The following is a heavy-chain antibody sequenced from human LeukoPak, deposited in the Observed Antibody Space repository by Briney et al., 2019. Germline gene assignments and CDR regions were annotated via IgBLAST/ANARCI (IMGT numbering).Heavy chain of an antibody. D-gene: IGHD3-22*01. CDR2: IKTDGTYT. CDR1: GFTFSRYW. J-gene: IGHJ4*02. Sequence: GGSLRLSCAASGFTFSRYWMHWVRQAPGEGLVWVSRIKTDGTYTSNADSVKGRFTISRDNSKNTLYLQMNSLRAEDTAVYYCARAPGYDSSGNYQFDYWGQGTLVTVSS. V-gene: IGHV3-74*01. CDR3: ARAPGYDSSGNYQFDY.